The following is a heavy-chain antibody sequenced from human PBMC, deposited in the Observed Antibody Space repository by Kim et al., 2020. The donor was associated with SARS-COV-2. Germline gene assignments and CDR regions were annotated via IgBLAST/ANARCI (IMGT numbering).Heavy chain of an antibody. D-gene: IGHD2-2*01. Sequence: AQKFQGRVTMTEDTSTDTAYMELSSLRSEDTAVYYCATGQAARPASWFEPWGQGTLVTVSS. CDR3: ATGQAARPASWFEP. J-gene: IGHJ5*02. V-gene: IGHV1-24*01.